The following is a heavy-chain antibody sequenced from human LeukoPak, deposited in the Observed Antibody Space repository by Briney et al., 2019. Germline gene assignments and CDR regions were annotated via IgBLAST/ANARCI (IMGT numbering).Heavy chain of an antibody. CDR3: ARWVAPVFDY. CDR1: GYSISSGYY. CDR2: IYHSGST. J-gene: IGHJ4*02. V-gene: IGHV4-38-2*02. D-gene: IGHD5-12*01. Sequence: SETLSLTCTVSGYSISSGYYWGWIRQPPGKGLEWIGSIYHSGSTYYSPSLKSRVTISVDTSKNQFSLKLSSVTAADTAVYYCARWVAPVFDYWGQGTLVTVSS.